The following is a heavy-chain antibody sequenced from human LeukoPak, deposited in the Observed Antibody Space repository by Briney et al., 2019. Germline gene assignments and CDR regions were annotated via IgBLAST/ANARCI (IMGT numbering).Heavy chain of an antibody. D-gene: IGHD3-9*01. V-gene: IGHV4-59*08. Sequence: SETLSLTCTVSGGSISSYYWSWIRQPPGKGLEWIGYIYYSGSTNYNPSLKSRVTVSVDTSKNQFSLKLSSVTAADTAVYYCARVVRYFDWLLLNWYFDLWGRGTLVTVSS. CDR2: IYYSGST. CDR3: ARVVRYFDWLLLNWYFDL. CDR1: GGSISSYY. J-gene: IGHJ2*01.